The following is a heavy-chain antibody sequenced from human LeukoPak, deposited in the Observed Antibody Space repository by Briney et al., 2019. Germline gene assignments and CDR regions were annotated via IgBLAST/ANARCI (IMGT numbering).Heavy chain of an antibody. CDR2: INPSGGST. J-gene: IGHJ4*02. Sequence: GASVKVSCKASGYTFTSYYMHWVRQAPGQGLEWMGIINPSGGSTSYAQKFQGRVTMTRDTSTSTVYMELSSLRSEDTAVYYCARAAKSKSTTYKQLVLGYFDYWGQGTPVTVSS. V-gene: IGHV1-46*01. CDR3: ARAAKSKSTTYKQLVLGYFDY. D-gene: IGHD6-13*01. CDR1: GYTFTSYY.